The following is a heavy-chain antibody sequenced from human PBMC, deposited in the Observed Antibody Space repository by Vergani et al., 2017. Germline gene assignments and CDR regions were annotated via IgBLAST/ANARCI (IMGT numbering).Heavy chain of an antibody. J-gene: IGHJ6*02. V-gene: IGHV4-4*02. D-gene: IGHD1-20*01. Sequence: QVQLQESGPGLVKPSGTLSLTCAVSGGSISSSNWWSWVRQPPGKGLEWIGEIYHSGSTNYNPSLKSRVTISVDKSKNQFSLKLSAVTAADTAVYYCARFLTGTTIYYYYGMDVWGQGTTVTVSS. CDR3: ARFLTGTTIYYYYGMDV. CDR1: GGSISSSNW. CDR2: IYHSGST.